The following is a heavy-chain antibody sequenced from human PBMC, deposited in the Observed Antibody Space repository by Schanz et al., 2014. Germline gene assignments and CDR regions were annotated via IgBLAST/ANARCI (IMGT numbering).Heavy chain of an antibody. J-gene: IGHJ4*02. V-gene: IGHV1-18*01. CDR2: ISAYNGNT. CDR1: GYTFTSHG. CDR3: ARGGYSSGWYDRDIAHFDY. Sequence: QVQVVQSGAEVKKPGASVKVSCKASGYTFTSHGISWVRQAPGQGLEWLGWISAYNGNTNYAQKLQGRVTMTTDTSTSTAYMELRSLRSDDTAVYYCARGGYSSGWYDRDIAHFDYWGQGTLXTVSS. D-gene: IGHD6-19*01.